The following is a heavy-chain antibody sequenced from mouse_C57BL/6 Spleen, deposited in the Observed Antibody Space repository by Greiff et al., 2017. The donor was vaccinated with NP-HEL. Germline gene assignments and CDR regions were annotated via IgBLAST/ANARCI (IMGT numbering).Heavy chain of an antibody. CDR3: ARDGYYLYYAMDY. J-gene: IGHJ4*01. V-gene: IGHV1-22*01. CDR1: GYTFTDYN. Sequence: EVQLQQSGPELVKPGASVKMSCKASGYTFTDYNMHWVKQSHGKSLEWIGYINPNNGGTSYNQKFKGKAKLTVNKSSSTAYMELRSLTSEDSAVYYCARDGYYLYYAMDYWGQGTSVTVSS. D-gene: IGHD2-3*01. CDR2: INPNNGGT.